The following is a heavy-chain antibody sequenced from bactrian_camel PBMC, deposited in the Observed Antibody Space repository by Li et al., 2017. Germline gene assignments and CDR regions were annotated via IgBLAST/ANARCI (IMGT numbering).Heavy chain of an antibody. CDR3: AAHYAHYTTSRCPQSPNY. CDR1: GFTFSVYW. J-gene: IGHJ4*01. CDR2: ISASASTT. V-gene: IGHV3S1*01. D-gene: IGHD1*01. Sequence: HVQLVESGGGWVQPGGSLRLSCAASGFTFSVYWIHWVRQVPGQGLEWVSLISASASTTFYADSVRGRFTISQDKDKNIVYLDMNNLKPWDTAVYYCAAHYAHYTTSRCPQSPNYWGQGTQVTVS.